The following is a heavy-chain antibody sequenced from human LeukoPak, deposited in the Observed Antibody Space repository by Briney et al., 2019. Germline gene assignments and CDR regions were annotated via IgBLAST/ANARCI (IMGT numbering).Heavy chain of an antibody. CDR3: ARRARFLEWFMGHYYMDV. CDR1: GGPFSGYY. D-gene: IGHD3-3*01. V-gene: IGHV4-34*01. J-gene: IGHJ6*03. Sequence: PSETLSLTCAVYGGPFSGYYWSWICQPPGKGLEWIGEINHSGSTNYNPSLKSRVTISVDTSKNQFSLKLSSVTAADTAVYYCARRARFLEWFMGHYYMDVWGKGTTVTVSS. CDR2: INHSGST.